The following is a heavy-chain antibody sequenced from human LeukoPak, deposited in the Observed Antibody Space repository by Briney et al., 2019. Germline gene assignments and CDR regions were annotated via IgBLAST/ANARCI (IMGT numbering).Heavy chain of an antibody. D-gene: IGHD6-19*01. CDR1: GYTFTSYG. Sequence: ASVKVSCKASGYTFTSYGISWVRQAPGQGLEWMGWISAYNGNTNYAQKLQGRVTITTDTSTSTAYMELRSLRSNDTAVYYCARGSQWLVQYYFDYWGQGTLVTVSS. V-gene: IGHV1-18*01. CDR2: ISAYNGNT. J-gene: IGHJ4*02. CDR3: ARGSQWLVQYYFDY.